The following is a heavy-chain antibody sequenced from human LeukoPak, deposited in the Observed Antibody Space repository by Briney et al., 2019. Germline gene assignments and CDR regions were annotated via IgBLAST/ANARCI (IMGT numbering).Heavy chain of an antibody. V-gene: IGHV3-7*01. D-gene: IGHD3-9*01. Sequence: GGSLRLSCAASGFSLDDYGMSWVRQAPGKGLEWVANIKQDGSEKYYVDSVKGRFTISRDNAKNSLYLQMNSLRAEDTAVYYCARGLRYFTSGGQGTLVTVSS. CDR1: GFSLDDYG. CDR2: IKQDGSEK. J-gene: IGHJ4*02. CDR3: ARGLRYFTS.